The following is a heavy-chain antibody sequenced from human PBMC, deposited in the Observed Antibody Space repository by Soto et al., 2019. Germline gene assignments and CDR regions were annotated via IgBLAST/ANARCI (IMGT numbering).Heavy chain of an antibody. CDR2: INHSGST. Sequence: PSETLSLTCAVYGGSFSGYYWSWIRQPPGKGLEWIGEINHSGSTNYNPSLKSRVTISVDTSKNQFSLKLSSVTAADTAVYYCARGVWGEWNSSGLPGRYYYYGMDVWGQGTTVTVSS. D-gene: IGHD3-22*01. J-gene: IGHJ6*02. CDR1: GGSFSGYY. CDR3: ARGVWGEWNSSGLPGRYYYYGMDV. V-gene: IGHV4-34*01.